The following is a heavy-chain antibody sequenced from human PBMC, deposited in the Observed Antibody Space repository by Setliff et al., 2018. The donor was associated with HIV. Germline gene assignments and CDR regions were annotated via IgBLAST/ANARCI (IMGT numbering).Heavy chain of an antibody. V-gene: IGHV3-21*01. CDR2: ISSSTRYI. CDR1: GFTFSSYS. Sequence: GGSLRLSCAASGFTFSSYSMNWVRQAPGKGLEWVSCISSSTRYIYYADSVKGRFTISRDNAKNSLYLQMNSLRGEDTAVYYCARYFRDGSYNDYWGQGTLVTVSS. D-gene: IGHD3-10*01. CDR3: ARYFRDGSYNDY. J-gene: IGHJ4*02.